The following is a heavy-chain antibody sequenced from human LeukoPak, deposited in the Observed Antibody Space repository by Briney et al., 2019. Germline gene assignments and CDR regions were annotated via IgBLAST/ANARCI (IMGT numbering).Heavy chain of an antibody. D-gene: IGHD3-10*01. CDR1: GYTFTSYG. J-gene: IGHJ6*02. CDR2: ISAYNGNT. Sequence: GASVKVSCKASGYTFTSYGISWVRQAPGQGLEWMGWISAYNGNTNYAQKLQGRVTMTTDTSTSTAYMELRSLRSDDTAVYYCARAPLCHDGSGSLYYYYYGMDVWGQGTTVTVSS. V-gene: IGHV1-18*01. CDR3: ARAPLCHDGSGSLYYYYYGMDV.